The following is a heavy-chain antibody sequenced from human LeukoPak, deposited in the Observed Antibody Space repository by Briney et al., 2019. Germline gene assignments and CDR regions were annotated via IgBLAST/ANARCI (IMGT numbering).Heavy chain of an antibody. D-gene: IGHD5-12*01. J-gene: IGHJ3*02. CDR3: ARGGPDIVPTIENDAFDI. Sequence: PSETLSLTRTVSGGSISSSSYYWGWIRQPPGKGLEWIGSIYYSGSTYYNPSLKSRVTISVDTSKNQFSLKLSSVTAADTAVYYCARGGPDIVPTIENDAFDIWGQGTMVTVSS. CDR1: GGSISSSSYY. V-gene: IGHV4-39*01. CDR2: IYYSGST.